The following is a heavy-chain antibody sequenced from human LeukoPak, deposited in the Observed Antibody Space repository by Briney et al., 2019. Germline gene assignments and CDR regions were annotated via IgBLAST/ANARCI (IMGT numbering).Heavy chain of an antibody. CDR3: ARRAGAYSHPYDY. J-gene: IGHJ4*02. Sequence: PGGSLRLSCAASGFTVSSNYMSWVRQGPGKGPECVSVISNDGDTYYADSVKGRFTISRDTSKNTVSLQMNSLRAEDTAVYYCARRAGAYSHPYDYWGQGTLVTVSS. CDR2: ISNDGDT. D-gene: IGHD4/OR15-4a*01. V-gene: IGHV3-53*01. CDR1: GFTVSSNY.